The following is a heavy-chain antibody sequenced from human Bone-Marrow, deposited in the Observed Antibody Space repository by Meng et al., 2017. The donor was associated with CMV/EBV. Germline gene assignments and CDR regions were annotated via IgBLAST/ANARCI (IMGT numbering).Heavy chain of an antibody. Sequence: GGSLRLSCAASGFTFSDYGMHWVRQAPGKGLEWVAYVRYDGNNKNYADPVKGRFTISRDNSKNTLYLQMNSLRAEDTAVYYCAKVVPGYCSTTSCSPDHWGQGTLVTVSS. CDR3: AKVVPGYCSTTSCSPDH. CDR1: GFTFSDYG. V-gene: IGHV3-30*02. J-gene: IGHJ4*02. D-gene: IGHD2-2*01. CDR2: VRYDGNNK.